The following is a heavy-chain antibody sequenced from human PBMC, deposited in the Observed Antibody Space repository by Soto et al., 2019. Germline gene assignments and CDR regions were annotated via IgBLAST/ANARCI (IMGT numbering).Heavy chain of an antibody. CDR1: GFTFSSYS. CDR2: ISSSSSYI. Sequence: GGSLSLSCAASGFTFSSYSMNWVRQAPGKGLEWVSSISSSSSYIYYADSVKSRFTISRDNAKNSLYLQMNSLRAEDTAVYYCARWPAASYYYYYYMDVWGKGTTVTVSS. V-gene: IGHV3-21*01. CDR3: ARWPAASYYYYYYMDV. J-gene: IGHJ6*03. D-gene: IGHD6-13*01.